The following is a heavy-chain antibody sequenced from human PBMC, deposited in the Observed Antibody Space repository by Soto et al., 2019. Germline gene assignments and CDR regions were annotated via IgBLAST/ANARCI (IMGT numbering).Heavy chain of an antibody. J-gene: IGHJ6*02. CDR3: SRDRGGRSSLFAMDV. Sequence: QEHLVECGGGVIQPGMSLRRSCTASGFSFRGYAMYWVRQAPGKGLEWVAFVSYTGNNKYYADSVKGRFSISKDNSKNTLFLEVASLRTEDTAVYYCSRDRGGRSSLFAMDVWGQGTTVTVSS. D-gene: IGHD6-6*01. V-gene: IGHV3-30*04. CDR2: VSYTGNNK. CDR1: GFSFRGYA.